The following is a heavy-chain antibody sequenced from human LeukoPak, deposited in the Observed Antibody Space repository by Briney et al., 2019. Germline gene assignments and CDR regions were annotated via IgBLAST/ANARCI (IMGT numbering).Heavy chain of an antibody. D-gene: IGHD3-10*01. CDR2: IYYSGST. J-gene: IGHJ4*02. CDR1: GGSISNYY. Sequence: SETLSLTCTVSGGSISNYYWSWIRQPPGKGLEWIGYIYYSGSTNYNPSLKSRVTISVDTPKNQFSLKLNSVTAADTAVYYCARRAYGSGSFNRYYFDYWGQGTLVAVSS. CDR3: ARRAYGSGSFNRYYFDY. V-gene: IGHV4-59*08.